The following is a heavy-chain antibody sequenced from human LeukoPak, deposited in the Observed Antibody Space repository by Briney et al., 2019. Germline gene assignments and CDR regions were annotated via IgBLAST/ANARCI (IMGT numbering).Heavy chain of an antibody. CDR2: ISGSGGST. D-gene: IGHD3-22*01. CDR1: GFTFSSYA. CDR3: AKDPNYYDSSGYYYPRTEYFQH. V-gene: IGHV3-23*01. Sequence: GGSLRLPCAASGFTFSSYAMSWVRQAPGKGLEWVSAISGSGGSTYYADSVKGRFTISRDNSKNTLYLQMNSLRAEDTAVYYCAKDPNYYDSSGYYYPRTEYFQHWGQGTLVTVSS. J-gene: IGHJ1*01.